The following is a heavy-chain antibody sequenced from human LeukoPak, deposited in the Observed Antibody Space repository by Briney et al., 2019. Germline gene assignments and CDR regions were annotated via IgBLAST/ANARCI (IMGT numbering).Heavy chain of an antibody. V-gene: IGHV4-59*01. J-gene: IGHJ4*02. CDR3: ARVGDLYCSVGACFRRWFDY. D-gene: IGHD2-15*01. CDR2: IYHSGST. CDR1: GGSIGSYY. Sequence: PSETLSLTCTVSGGSIGSYYWTWIRQPPGKGLEWIGYIYHSGSTNYNPSLKSRVTISVDTSKNQLSLKLSSVTAADTAVYYCARVGDLYCSVGACFRRWFDYWGQGTLVTVSS.